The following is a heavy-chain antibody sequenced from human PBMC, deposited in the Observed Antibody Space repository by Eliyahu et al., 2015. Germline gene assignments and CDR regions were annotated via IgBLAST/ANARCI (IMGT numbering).Heavy chain of an antibody. V-gene: IGHV3-33*01. J-gene: IGHJ6*03. D-gene: IGHD2-15*01. Sequence: QVHLVXSGGDVVXPARSLXXXCAASGFXFXXCGMHWVRQAPGKGLGWVALIWYDGSNKKYADSVKGRFTISRDDSKNTLYLQMNSLRVEDTAVYYCTREAVVRVGENYYMDVWGKGTTVIVSS. CDR3: TREAVVRVGENYYMDV. CDR1: GFXFXXCG. CDR2: IWYDGSNK.